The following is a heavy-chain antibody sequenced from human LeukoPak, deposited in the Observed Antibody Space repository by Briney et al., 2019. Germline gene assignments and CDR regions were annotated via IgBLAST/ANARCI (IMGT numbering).Heavy chain of an antibody. J-gene: IGHJ3*02. CDR1: GYTFTGYY. CDR2: INPNSGGT. V-gene: IGHV1-2*02. CDR3: ARGFSGYDDAFDI. Sequence: AASVKVSCKASGYTFTGYYMHWVRQAPGQGLEWMGWINPNSGGTNYAQKFQGRVTMTRDTSISTAYMELSRLRSDDTAVYYCARGFSGYDDAFDIWGQGTMVTVSS. D-gene: IGHD5-12*01.